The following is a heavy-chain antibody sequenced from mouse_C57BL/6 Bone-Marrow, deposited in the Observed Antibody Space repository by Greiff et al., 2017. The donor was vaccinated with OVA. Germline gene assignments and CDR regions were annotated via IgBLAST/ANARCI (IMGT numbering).Heavy chain of an antibody. V-gene: IGHV1-7*01. J-gene: IGHJ2*01. CDR2: INPSSGYT. CDR1: GYTFTIYW. D-gene: IGHD1-1*01. CDR3: ARSGDTTVVAPY. Sequence: QVHVKQSGAELAKPGASVKLSCKASGYTFTIYWMHWVKQRPGQGLEWIGYINPSSGYTKYNQKFKDKATLTADKSSSTAYMQLSSLTYEDSAVYYCARSGDTTVVAPYWGQGTTLTVSS.